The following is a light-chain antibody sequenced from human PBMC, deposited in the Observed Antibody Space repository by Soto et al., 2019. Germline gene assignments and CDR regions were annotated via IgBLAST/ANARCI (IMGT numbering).Light chain of an antibody. CDR3: QQYGSSPPWT. V-gene: IGKV3-20*01. Sequence: EIVLTQTPDTLSLSPGERVTLSCRASQTVTSSFLAWYQQKPGQPPRLLMYGTSSRATGIPDRFRGSGSGTDFTLTISRLEPEDFAIYYCQQYGSSPPWTFGQGTNVEVK. CDR2: GTS. CDR1: QTVTSSF. J-gene: IGKJ1*01.